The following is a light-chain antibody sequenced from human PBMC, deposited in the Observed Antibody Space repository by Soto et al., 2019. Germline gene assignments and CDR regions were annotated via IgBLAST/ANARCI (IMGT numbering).Light chain of an antibody. CDR1: SSNIGSYI. V-gene: IGLV1-47*01. J-gene: IGLJ2*01. CDR2: SSN. Sequence: QAVVTQPPSASGTPGQRVTISCSGSSSNIGSYIVYWYQKLPGTAPKLLVYSSNQRPSGVPDRFSDSKSGTSASLAISGLRSLAEADYFRATWDDSLSAVLFGGGTKLTVL. CDR3: ATWDDSLSAVL.